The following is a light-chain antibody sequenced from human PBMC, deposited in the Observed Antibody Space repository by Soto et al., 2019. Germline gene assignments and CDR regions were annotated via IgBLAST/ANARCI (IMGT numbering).Light chain of an antibody. J-gene: IGKJ5*01. CDR1: QSVSSSY. Sequence: EIVMTQSPVTLSLSPVERSTLSCMASQSVSSSYLAWYQQKPGQGPRLLIYDASNRATGIPARFSGSGSGTDFTLTIRSLEPEDFAVYYCQHSSNWPPITCGQGKQRAIK. V-gene: IGKV3-11*01. CDR2: DAS. CDR3: QHSSNWPPIT.